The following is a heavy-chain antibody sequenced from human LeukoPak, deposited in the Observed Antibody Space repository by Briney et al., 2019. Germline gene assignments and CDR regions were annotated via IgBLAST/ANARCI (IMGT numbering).Heavy chain of an antibody. J-gene: IGHJ6*02. V-gene: IGHV3-23*01. CDR1: GFTFSSYA. CDR2: ISGSGGST. D-gene: IGHD3-3*01. Sequence: GGSLRLSCAASGFTFSSYAMSWVRQAPGKGLEWVSAISGSGGSTYYADPVKGRFTISRDNSKNTLYLQMNSLRAEDTAVYYCAKDPDYDFWSGYSLIYYGMDVWGQGTTVTVSS. CDR3: AKDPDYDFWSGYSLIYYGMDV.